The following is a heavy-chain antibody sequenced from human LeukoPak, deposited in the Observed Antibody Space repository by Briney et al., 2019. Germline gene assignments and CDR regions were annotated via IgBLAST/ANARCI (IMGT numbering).Heavy chain of an antibody. CDR3: AREGVLDYYVSSGIDY. CDR2: IYYSGST. D-gene: IGHD3-22*01. V-gene: IGHV4-30-4*01. Sequence: SQTLSLTCTVSGGSISSGDYYWSWIRQPPGKGLEWNGYIYYSGSTYYNPSLKSRVTISVDTSKNQFSLKLSSVTAADTAVYYCAREGVLDYYVSSGIDYWGQGTLVTVSS. CDR1: GGSISSGDYY. J-gene: IGHJ4*02.